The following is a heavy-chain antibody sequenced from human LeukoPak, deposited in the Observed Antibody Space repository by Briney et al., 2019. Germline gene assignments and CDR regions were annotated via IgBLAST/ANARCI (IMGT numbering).Heavy chain of an antibody. CDR3: ARQIASAGTAGFDF. D-gene: IGHD6-13*01. CDR2: IYSTGST. V-gene: IGHV4-4*07. Sequence: SETLSLTCTVSGGSISSYYWSWIRQPAGQGLEWIGRIYSTGSTNYNPSLKSRVTMSVDTSKNQFSLRLRSVTAADTAVYYCARQIASAGTAGFDFWGQGALVTVSS. J-gene: IGHJ4*02. CDR1: GGSISSYY.